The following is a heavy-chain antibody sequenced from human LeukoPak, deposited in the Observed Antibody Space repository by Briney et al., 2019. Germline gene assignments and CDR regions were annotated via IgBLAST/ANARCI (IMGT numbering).Heavy chain of an antibody. CDR3: ARVYGRAAAGKNAATPYFDY. J-gene: IGHJ4*02. CDR1: GFTFSSYS. CDR2: ISSSSSTI. D-gene: IGHD6-13*01. Sequence: PGGSLRLSCAASGFTFSSYSVNWVRQAPGKGLEWVSYISSSSSTIYYADSVKGRFTISRDNAKSSLYLQMNSLRAEDTAVYYCARVYGRAAAGKNAATPYFDYWGQGTLVTVSS. V-gene: IGHV3-48*01.